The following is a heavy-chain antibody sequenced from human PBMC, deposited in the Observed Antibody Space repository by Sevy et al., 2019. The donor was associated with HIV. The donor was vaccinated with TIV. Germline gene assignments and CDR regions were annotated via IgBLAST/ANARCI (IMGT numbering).Heavy chain of an antibody. D-gene: IGHD3-22*01. CDR1: GGSFSGYY. Sequence: SETLSPTCAVYGGSFSGYYWSWIRQPPGKGLEWIGEINHSGSTNYNPSLKSRVTISVDTSKNQFSLKLSSVTAADTAVYYCARGFYYDSSGYYYAYYFDYWGQGTLVTVSS. CDR2: INHSGST. CDR3: ARGFYYDSSGYYYAYYFDY. J-gene: IGHJ4*02. V-gene: IGHV4-34*01.